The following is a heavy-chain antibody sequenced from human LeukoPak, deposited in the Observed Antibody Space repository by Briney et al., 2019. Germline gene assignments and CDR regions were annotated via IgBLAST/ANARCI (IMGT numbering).Heavy chain of an antibody. J-gene: IGHJ4*02. CDR3: ARTGRSNYCDSSGYY. D-gene: IGHD3-22*01. CDR1: GFTFSSYW. CDR2: IKQDGSEK. V-gene: IGHV3-7*01. Sequence: GGSLRLACAASGFTFSSYWMSWVRQAPGKGLEWVANIKQDGSEKYYVDSVKGRFTISRDNAKNSLYLQMNSLRAEDTAVYYCARTGRSNYCDSSGYYWGQGTLVTVSS.